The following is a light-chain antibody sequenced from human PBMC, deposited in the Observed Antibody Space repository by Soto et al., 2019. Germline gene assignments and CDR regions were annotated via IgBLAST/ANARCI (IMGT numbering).Light chain of an antibody. V-gene: IGKV3-15*01. Sequence: EIVMTQSPATLSVSPGERATLSCRASQSVSSNLAWYQRKPGQTPKRLIYVASTRTTGIPTRFSGRGTGTEFTLTISSLQSEDFAVYYCQQYNVWPLTFGGGTKVEFK. J-gene: IGKJ4*01. CDR1: QSVSSN. CDR3: QQYNVWPLT. CDR2: VAS.